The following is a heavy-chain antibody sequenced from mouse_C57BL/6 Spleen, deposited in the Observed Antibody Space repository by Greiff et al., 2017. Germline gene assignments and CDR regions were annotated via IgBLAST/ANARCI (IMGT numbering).Heavy chain of an antibody. D-gene: IGHD2-5*01. Sequence: EVQLQQSGPELVKPGASVKISCKASGYSFTGYYMNWVKQSPEKSLEWIGEINPSTGGTTYNQKFKAKATLTVDKSSSTAYMQLKSLTSEDSAVYYCARTYYSNPNFDYWGQGTTLTVSS. V-gene: IGHV1-42*01. J-gene: IGHJ2*01. CDR1: GYSFTGYY. CDR3: ARTYYSNPNFDY. CDR2: INPSTGGT.